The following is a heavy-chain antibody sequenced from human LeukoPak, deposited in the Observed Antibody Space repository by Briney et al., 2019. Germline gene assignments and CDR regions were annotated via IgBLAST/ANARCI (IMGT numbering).Heavy chain of an antibody. CDR2: ISAYNGNT. D-gene: IGHD3-16*02. Sequence: GASVKVSCKASGYTFTSYGISWVRQAPGQGLEWMGWISAYNGNTNYAQKLQGRVTMTTDTSTSTAYMELRSLRSDDMAVYYCATYYDYIWGSYRQPNTAFDYWGQGTLVTVSS. CDR3: ATYYDYIWGSYRQPNTAFDY. J-gene: IGHJ4*02. CDR1: GYTFTSYG. V-gene: IGHV1-18*03.